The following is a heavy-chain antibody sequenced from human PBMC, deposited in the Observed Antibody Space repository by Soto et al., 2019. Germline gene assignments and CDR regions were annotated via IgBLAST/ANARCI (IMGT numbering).Heavy chain of an antibody. J-gene: IGHJ6*02. CDR1: GGSISSGGYY. V-gene: IGHV4-31*03. D-gene: IGHD3-3*01. Sequence: PSETLSLTCTVSGGSISSGGYYWSWIRQHPGKGLEWIGYIYYSGSTYYNPSLKSRVTISVDTSKNQFSLKLSSVTAADTAVYYCARELVSFSIFGVVPRGRYYGMDVWGQGTTVTVSS. CDR2: IYYSGST. CDR3: ARELVSFSIFGVVPRGRYYGMDV.